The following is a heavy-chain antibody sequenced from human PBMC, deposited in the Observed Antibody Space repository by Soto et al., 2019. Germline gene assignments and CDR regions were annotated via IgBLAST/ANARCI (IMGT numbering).Heavy chain of an antibody. J-gene: IGHJ5*02. V-gene: IGHV1-2*02. Sequence: GASVKVSCKASGYTFTGYYMHWVRQAPGQGLEWMGWINPNSGGTNYAQKFQGRVTMTRDTSISTAYMELSRLRSDDTAVYYCAREYSSPAYNWSDPWGQGTLVTVSS. CDR2: INPNSGGT. CDR1: GYTFTGYY. CDR3: AREYSSPAYNWSDP. D-gene: IGHD6-13*01.